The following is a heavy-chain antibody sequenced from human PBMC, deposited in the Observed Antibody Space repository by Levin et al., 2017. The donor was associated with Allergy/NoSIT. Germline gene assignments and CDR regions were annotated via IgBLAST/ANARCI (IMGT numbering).Heavy chain of an antibody. CDR2: ITGGGSNT. Sequence: QSGESLKISCAASGFSFSDYAMTWVRQAPGKGLEWVSVITGGGSNTYYGDSVKGRFTVSRDNSKNTLYLELNSLRAEDTAVYYCAKKQGGTSGFSFDVWGQGTMVTVSS. D-gene: IGHD1-1*01. J-gene: IGHJ3*01. CDR3: AKKQGGTSGFSFDV. CDR1: GFSFSDYA. V-gene: IGHV3-23*01.